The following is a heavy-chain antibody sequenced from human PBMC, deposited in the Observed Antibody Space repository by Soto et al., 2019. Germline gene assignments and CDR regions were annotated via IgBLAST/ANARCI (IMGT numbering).Heavy chain of an antibody. Sequence: GGSLRPSCTASGYIYGDYAMSWFRRAPGKGLEWVGFIRSKGYGGTTEYAASVKDRFTISRDDSKSIAYLQMNSLKTEDTAVYYCTRGPRGDYYFDYWGQGTLVTVSS. V-gene: IGHV3-49*03. CDR2: IRSKGYGGTT. D-gene: IGHD4-17*01. CDR1: GYIYGDYA. CDR3: TRGPRGDYYFDY. J-gene: IGHJ4*02.